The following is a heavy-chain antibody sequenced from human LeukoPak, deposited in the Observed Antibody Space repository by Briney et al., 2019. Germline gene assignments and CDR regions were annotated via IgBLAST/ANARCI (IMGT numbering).Heavy chain of an antibody. Sequence: PGGSLRLSCAASGFTFSSYGMHWVGQAPGKGLEWVAVISYDGSNKYYADSVKGRFTISRDNSKNTLYLQMNSLRAEDTAVYYCAKNLAAFDCWGQGTLVTVSS. CDR3: AKNLAAFDC. D-gene: IGHD6-13*01. CDR1: GFTFSSYG. J-gene: IGHJ4*02. V-gene: IGHV3-30*18. CDR2: ISYDGSNK.